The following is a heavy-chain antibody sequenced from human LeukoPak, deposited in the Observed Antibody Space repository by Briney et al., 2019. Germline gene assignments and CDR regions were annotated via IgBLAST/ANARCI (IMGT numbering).Heavy chain of an antibody. J-gene: IGHJ5*02. Sequence: PSETLSLTCAVYGGSFSGYYWSWNRQPPGKGLEWIGEINHSGSTNYNPSLKSRDTISVDTSKNQFSLKLSSVTAADTAVYYCARPISWQDWFDPWGQGTLVTVSS. D-gene: IGHD5-12*01. CDR2: INHSGST. CDR1: GGSFSGYY. CDR3: ARPISWQDWFDP. V-gene: IGHV4-34*01.